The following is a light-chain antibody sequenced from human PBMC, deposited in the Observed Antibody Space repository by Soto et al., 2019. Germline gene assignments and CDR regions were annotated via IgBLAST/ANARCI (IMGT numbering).Light chain of an antibody. Sequence: EIVMTQSPATLSVSPGERATLSCRASQSVSSKLAWYQQKPGQPPRLLIYDTSNRAAGISARFSGSRSGTDLILTISSLEPEDFAVYFCHQRNKFGQGTRREIK. CDR2: DTS. V-gene: IGKV3-11*01. CDR1: QSVSSK. J-gene: IGKJ5*01. CDR3: HQRNK.